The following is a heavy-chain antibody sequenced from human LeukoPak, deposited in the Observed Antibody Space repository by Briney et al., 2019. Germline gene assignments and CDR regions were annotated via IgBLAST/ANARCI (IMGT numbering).Heavy chain of an antibody. Sequence: ALVKVSCKASGYTFTGYYMHWVRQAPGQGLEWMGRINPNTGGTKYAQKFQGRVTMTRDTSINTAYMELSRLRSDDTAVYYCAKDRFDYGDYDYWGQGTLVTVSS. CDR2: INPNTGGT. V-gene: IGHV1-2*06. D-gene: IGHD4-17*01. J-gene: IGHJ4*02. CDR3: AKDRFDYGDYDY. CDR1: GYTFTGYY.